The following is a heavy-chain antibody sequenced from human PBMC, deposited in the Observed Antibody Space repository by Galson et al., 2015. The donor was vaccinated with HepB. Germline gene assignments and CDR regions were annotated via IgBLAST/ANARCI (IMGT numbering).Heavy chain of an antibody. J-gene: IGHJ4*02. CDR1: GFTFSDYY. D-gene: IGHD3-10*01. Sequence: SLRLSCAASGFTFSDYYMSWIRQAPGKGLEWVSYISSSSSYTNYADSVKGRFTISRDSAKNSLYLQMNSLRAEDTAVYYCARVRRVWFGEFCYWGQGTLVTVSS. V-gene: IGHV3-11*06. CDR3: ARVRRVWFGEFCY. CDR2: ISSSSSYT.